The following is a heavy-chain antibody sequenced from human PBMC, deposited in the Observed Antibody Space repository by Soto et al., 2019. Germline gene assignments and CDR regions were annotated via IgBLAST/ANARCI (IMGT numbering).Heavy chain of an antibody. Sequence: PSGNLSLTSAVSGGSLSRYYWSWIRQTPGKGLEWIGEINHGGSNNYNPSLKSRVTISVDTSKNQFSLKLTSVTAAATAVYYCATGRGVRGVVVPTYYYYGLDVWGQCTTVT. CDR1: GGSLSRYY. V-gene: IGHV4-34*01. D-gene: IGHD3-10*01. CDR3: ATGRGVRGVVVPTYYYYGLDV. CDR2: INHGGSN. J-gene: IGHJ6*02.